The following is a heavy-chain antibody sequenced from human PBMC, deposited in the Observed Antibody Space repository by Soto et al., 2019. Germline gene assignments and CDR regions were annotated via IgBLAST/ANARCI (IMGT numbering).Heavy chain of an antibody. CDR3: ARDPTRITIFGVVTSDAYYYYGMDV. Sequence: VASVKVSCKASGYTFTSYGISWVRQAPGQGLEWMGWISAYNGNTNYAQKLQGRVTMTTDTSTSTAYMELRSLRSDDTAVYYCARDPTRITIFGVVTSDAYYYYGMDVWGQGTTVTVSS. V-gene: IGHV1-18*01. CDR2: ISAYNGNT. D-gene: IGHD3-3*01. CDR1: GYTFTSYG. J-gene: IGHJ6*02.